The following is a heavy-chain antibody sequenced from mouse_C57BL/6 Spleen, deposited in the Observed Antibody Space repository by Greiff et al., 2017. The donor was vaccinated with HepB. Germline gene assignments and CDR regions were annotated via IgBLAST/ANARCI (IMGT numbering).Heavy chain of an antibody. V-gene: IGHV1-26*01. CDR3: ARWAAQFITTVVVPFDY. J-gene: IGHJ2*01. Sequence: EVQLQQSGPELVKPGASVKISCKASGYTFTDYYMNWVKQSHGKSLEWIGDINPNNGGTSYNQKFKGKATLTVDKSSSTAYMELRSLTSEDSAVYYCARWAAQFITTVVVPFDYWGQGTTLTVSS. D-gene: IGHD1-1*01. CDR1: GYTFTDYY. CDR2: INPNNGGT.